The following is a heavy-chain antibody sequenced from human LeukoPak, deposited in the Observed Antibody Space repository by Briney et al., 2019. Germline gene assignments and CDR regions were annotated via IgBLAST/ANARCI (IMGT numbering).Heavy chain of an antibody. J-gene: IGHJ5*02. CDR1: GGSFSGYY. D-gene: IGHD3-9*01. CDR3: ARLGPLRYFDWTKGGWFDP. V-gene: IGHV4-34*01. Sequence: SETLSLTCAVYGGSFSGYYWSWIRQPPGKGLGWIGEINHSGSTNYNPSLKSRVTISVDTSKNQFSLKLSSVTAADTAVYYCARLGPLRYFDWTKGGWFDPWGQGTLVTVSS. CDR2: INHSGST.